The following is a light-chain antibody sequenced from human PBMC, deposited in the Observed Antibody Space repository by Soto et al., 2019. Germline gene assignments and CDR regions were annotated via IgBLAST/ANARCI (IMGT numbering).Light chain of an antibody. V-gene: IGKV3-15*01. J-gene: IGKJ4*01. Sequence: EMGMTQSPATLSMSPGERATLSCRASQSVSSNLAWYQQKPGQAPRLLIYGASTRAGGIPARFSGSGSGTDFTLTITSLQPEDLATYYCQQSFSNPLTFGGGTKVDIK. CDR1: QSVSSN. CDR3: QQSFSNPLT. CDR2: GAS.